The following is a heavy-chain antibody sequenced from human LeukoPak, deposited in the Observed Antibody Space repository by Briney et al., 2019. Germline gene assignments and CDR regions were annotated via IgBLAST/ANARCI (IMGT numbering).Heavy chain of an antibody. CDR1: GYTFTVNH. Sequence: ASVKVSCKASGYTFTVNHVHWVRQAPGQGLEWMGWNDPNSGGTKYAQKFQDRVAMTSDTSISTAYTELSGLRSDDTAVYFCAREADIVSFDLWGRGTLVTVSS. V-gene: IGHV1-2*02. CDR3: AREADIVSFDL. D-gene: IGHD3-16*02. CDR2: NDPNSGGT. J-gene: IGHJ2*01.